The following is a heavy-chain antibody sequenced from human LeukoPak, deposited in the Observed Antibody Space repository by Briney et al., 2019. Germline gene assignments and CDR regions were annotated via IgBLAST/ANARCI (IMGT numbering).Heavy chain of an antibody. CDR1: GFTFNNYA. Sequence: GGSPRLSCAASGFTFNNYAMNWVRQASGKGLEWASGISGSGGRTYYADSVKGRFTISRDNSKNTLYLQMNSLRAEDTAVYYCAKESSSNSRAGYGMDVWGQGTTVTVSS. V-gene: IGHV3-23*01. CDR3: AKESSSNSRAGYGMDV. D-gene: IGHD6-13*01. J-gene: IGHJ6*02. CDR2: ISGSGGRT.